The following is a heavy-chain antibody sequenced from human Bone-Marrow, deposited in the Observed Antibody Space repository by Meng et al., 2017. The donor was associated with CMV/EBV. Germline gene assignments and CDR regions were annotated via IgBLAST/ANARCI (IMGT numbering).Heavy chain of an antibody. CDR2: IIPILDIT. V-gene: IGHV1-69*10. Sequence: SVKVSCKPSGGTFSNYAVSWVRQAPGQGLEWMGGIIPILDITNYAQKFQGRVTITADKSTNAVYMELSSLRSDDTAVYYCARGGFGLGYYSWFGAWGQGTLVTVSS. D-gene: IGHD3-3*01. J-gene: IGHJ5*02. CDR1: GGTFSNYA. CDR3: ARGGFGLGYYSWFGA.